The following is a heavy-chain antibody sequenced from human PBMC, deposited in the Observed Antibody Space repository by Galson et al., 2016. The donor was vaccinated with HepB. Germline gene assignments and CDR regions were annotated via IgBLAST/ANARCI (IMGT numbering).Heavy chain of an antibody. CDR3: ARGRTESRLNMVRGRLETEVYDYGMDV. CDR1: GGSFSGHY. CDR2: INHGGNT. Sequence: SETLSLTCVVEGGSFSGHYCSWVRQSPEKGLEWIGEINHGGNTNFNPALGGRATLSVETSKSQCSLKVYSVTAADTAIYYCARGRTESRLNMVRGRLETEVYDYGMDVWGQGTTFFVSS. D-gene: IGHD3-10*01. J-gene: IGHJ6*02. V-gene: IGHV4-34*01.